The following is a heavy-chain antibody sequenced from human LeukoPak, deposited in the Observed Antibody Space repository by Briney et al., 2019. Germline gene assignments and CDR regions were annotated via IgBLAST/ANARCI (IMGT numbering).Heavy chain of an antibody. CDR2: INPSGGST. Sequence: ASVKVSCKASGYTFTSYYMHWVRQAPGQGLEWMGIINPSGGSTSYAQKFQGRVTMTRDTSTSTVYMELSSLRSEDTAVYYCARSFTSSGVLPAAMEYRGQGTLVAVSS. D-gene: IGHD2-2*01. J-gene: IGHJ4*02. V-gene: IGHV1-46*01. CDR3: ARSFTSSGVLPAAMEY. CDR1: GYTFTSYY.